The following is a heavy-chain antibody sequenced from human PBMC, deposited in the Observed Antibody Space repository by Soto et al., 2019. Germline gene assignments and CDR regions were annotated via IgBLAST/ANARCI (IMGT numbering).Heavy chain of an antibody. Sequence: EVQLVDSGGGLVKPGGSLRLSCAASGFIFSSYTMNWVRQAPGKGLEWVSSISSSSTYIYYADSVKGRFTICRDNPKKSRLLQMNRLRAEDTAVYSCAVWGGTDDWGQGTLVTVSS. CDR3: AVWGGTDD. D-gene: IGHD7-27*01. V-gene: IGHV3-21*01. CDR2: ISSSSTYI. J-gene: IGHJ4*02. CDR1: GFIFSSYT.